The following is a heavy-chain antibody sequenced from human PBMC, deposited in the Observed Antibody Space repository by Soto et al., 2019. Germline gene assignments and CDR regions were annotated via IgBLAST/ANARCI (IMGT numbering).Heavy chain of an antibody. CDR3: AGNSGWYSNDY. CDR1: GGSITSYF. J-gene: IGHJ4*02. D-gene: IGHD6-19*01. Sequence: SETLSLTCTVSGGSITSYFWSWIRQSPGKGLEWIGYVYYSGSTNYNPSLKSRVTISLDTSKNQFSLKLSSVTAADTAVYYCAGNSGWYSNDYWGQGTLVTVSS. CDR2: VYYSGST. V-gene: IGHV4-59*01.